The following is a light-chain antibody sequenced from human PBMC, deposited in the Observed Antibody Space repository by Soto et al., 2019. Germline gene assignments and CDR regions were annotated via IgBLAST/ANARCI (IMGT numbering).Light chain of an antibody. Sequence: QSVLTQPASVSGSPGQSITISCPGTSSDVGGYNYVSWYQHHPGKAPKLMIFDVSNRPSGVSNRFSGSKSGNTASLTISGLQAEDEAGYYCSSYTASSTYVFGTGTKLTVL. CDR3: SSYTASSTYV. CDR2: DVS. CDR1: SSDVGGYNY. V-gene: IGLV2-14*03. J-gene: IGLJ1*01.